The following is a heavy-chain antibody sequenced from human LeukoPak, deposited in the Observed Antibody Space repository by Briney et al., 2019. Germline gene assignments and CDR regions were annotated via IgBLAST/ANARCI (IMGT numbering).Heavy chain of an antibody. J-gene: IGHJ4*02. Sequence: ASVKVSCKASGYTFTSYSISWVRQAPGQGLEWMGWISTYNGNTNYAQKVQGRVIMTTDTDTSTAYMELRSLRSDDTAVYYCARVSGWEGGYWGQGTLVTVSS. D-gene: IGHD6-19*01. CDR1: GYTFTSYS. CDR3: ARVSGWEGGY. CDR2: ISTYNGNT. V-gene: IGHV1-18*01.